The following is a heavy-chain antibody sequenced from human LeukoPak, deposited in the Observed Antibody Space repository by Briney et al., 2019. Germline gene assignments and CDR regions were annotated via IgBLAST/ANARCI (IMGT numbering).Heavy chain of an antibody. J-gene: IGHJ4*02. V-gene: IGHV4-34*08. CDR3: ATRIVVVPAAHTTFDY. CDR2: INYTGST. D-gene: IGHD2-2*01. CDR1: GGTFSGYY. Sequence: SETLSLTCAVYGGTFSGYYWNWIRQPPGKGLEWIGEINYTGSTNYNPSLKSRVTISVDTSKNQFSLKLSSVTAADTAVYYCATRIVVVPAAHTTFDYWGQGTLVTVSS.